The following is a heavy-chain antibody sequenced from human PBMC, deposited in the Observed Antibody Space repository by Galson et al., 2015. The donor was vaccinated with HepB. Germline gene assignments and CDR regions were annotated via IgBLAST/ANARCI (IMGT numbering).Heavy chain of an antibody. CDR2: IDPSDSYS. V-gene: IGHV5-10-1*01. CDR3: ARRGGVKAKDY. Sequence: QSGAEVKKPGESLRISCEGSGYSFTSYWISWVRQMPGKGLEWTGRIDPSDSYSNYSPSFQGHVTISVDKSISTAYLQWSSLKASDSAMYYCARRGGVKAKDYWGQGTLVTVSS. CDR1: GYSFTSYW. J-gene: IGHJ4*02. D-gene: IGHD3-10*01.